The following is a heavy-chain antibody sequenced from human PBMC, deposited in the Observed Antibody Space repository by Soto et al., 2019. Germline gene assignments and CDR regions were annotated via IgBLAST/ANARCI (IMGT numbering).Heavy chain of an antibody. CDR3: LITTSAFDI. D-gene: IGHD4-4*01. V-gene: IGHV3-7*01. CDR1: GFTLRDYW. CDR2: IKQDGSEI. J-gene: IGHJ3*02. Sequence: EVQLVESGGGLVQPGGSLRLSCAASGFTLRDYWMSWVRQAPGKGLEWVANIKQDGSEIYYVDSVEGRFTISRDNAKNSLFLQMNSLRAEDSAVYCCLITTSAFDIWGQGTLVTVSS.